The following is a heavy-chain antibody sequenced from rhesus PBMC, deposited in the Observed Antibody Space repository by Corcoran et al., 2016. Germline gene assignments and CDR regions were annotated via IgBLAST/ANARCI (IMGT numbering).Heavy chain of an antibody. D-gene: IGHD2-21*01. Sequence: QVQLVQSGAEVKKPGASVKVSCKASGFTFGSSAISWVRQAPGQGLEWMGVIIPLVGITNYAEKFQGRVTITADTSTSTAYMELSSLRSEDTAVYYCASPLEYCTGSGCYAFDYWGQGVLVTVSS. J-gene: IGHJ4*01. CDR3: ASPLEYCTGSGCYAFDY. V-gene: IGHV1-198*02. CDR2: IIPLVGIT. CDR1: GFTFGSSA.